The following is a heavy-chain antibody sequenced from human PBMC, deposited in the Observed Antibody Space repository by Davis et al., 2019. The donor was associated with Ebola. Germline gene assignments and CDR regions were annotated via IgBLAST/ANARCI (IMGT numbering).Heavy chain of an antibody. Sequence: KISCKASGYTFNTYWIAWVRQMPGKGLEWMGTIYPDDSDTRYSPSFQRLFTISVDKSIRTAYLQWRGLKASDSAMYYCARRPRHCSEGGCYTFDYWGQGTLLTVSS. CDR2: IYPDDSDT. V-gene: IGHV5-51*01. D-gene: IGHD2-15*01. CDR1: GYTFNTYW. CDR3: ARRPRHCSEGGCYTFDY. J-gene: IGHJ4*02.